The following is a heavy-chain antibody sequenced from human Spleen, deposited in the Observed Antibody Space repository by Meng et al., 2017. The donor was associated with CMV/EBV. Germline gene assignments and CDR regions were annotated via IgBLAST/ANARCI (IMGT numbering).Heavy chain of an antibody. D-gene: IGHD3-10*01. CDR1: GGTFNNYA. J-gene: IGHJ6*01. CDR3: ARDRAPVIYYYGMDV. V-gene: IGHV1-2*02. Sequence: ASVKVSCKTSGGTFNNYAINYLRQAPGQGLEWMGWINPNSGGTNYAQKFQGRVTMTRDTSITTAYMELSRLISDDTAVYFCARDRAPVIYYYGMDVWGQGTTVTVSS. CDR2: INPNSGGT.